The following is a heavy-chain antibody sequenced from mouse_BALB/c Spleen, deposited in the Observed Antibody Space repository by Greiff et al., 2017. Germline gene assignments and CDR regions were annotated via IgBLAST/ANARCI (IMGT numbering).Heavy chain of an antibody. V-gene: IGHV3-2*02. Sequence: EVKLMESGPGLVKPSQSLSLTCTVTGYSITSDYAWNWIRQFPGNKLEWMGYISYSGSTSYNPSLKSRISITRDTSKNQFFLQLNSVTTEDTATYYCARWPSYAMDYWGQGTSVTVSS. CDR3: ARWPSYAMDY. CDR2: ISYSGST. CDR1: GYSITSDYA. J-gene: IGHJ4*01.